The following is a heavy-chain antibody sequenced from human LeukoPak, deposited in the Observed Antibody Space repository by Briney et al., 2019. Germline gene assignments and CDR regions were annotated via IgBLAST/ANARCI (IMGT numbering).Heavy chain of an antibody. Sequence: GGSLRLSCAASGFSFRTYWMNWVRQAPGKGLEWVANIKQDGNEKYYVDSVRGRFTISGDNAKNSLYLQMNSLRAEDTAVYYCVRDGGYCSGGTCYHYYYYMDVWGKGTTVTVSS. D-gene: IGHD2-15*01. CDR1: GFSFRTYW. CDR3: VRDGGYCSGGTCYHYYYYMDV. J-gene: IGHJ6*03. CDR2: IKQDGNEK. V-gene: IGHV3-7*01.